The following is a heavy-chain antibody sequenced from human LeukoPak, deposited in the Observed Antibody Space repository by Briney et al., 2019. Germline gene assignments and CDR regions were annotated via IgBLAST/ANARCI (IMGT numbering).Heavy chain of an antibody. CDR1: GFIFNSFW. Sequence: GGSLRLSCAASGFIFNSFWMSRVRQAPGKGLEWVSSISSSSSYIYYADSVKGRFTISRDNAKNSLYLQMNSLRAEDTAVYYCARASGGYAHHWGQGTLVTVSS. CDR2: ISSSSSYI. J-gene: IGHJ4*02. D-gene: IGHD5-12*01. V-gene: IGHV3-21*01. CDR3: ARASGGYAHH.